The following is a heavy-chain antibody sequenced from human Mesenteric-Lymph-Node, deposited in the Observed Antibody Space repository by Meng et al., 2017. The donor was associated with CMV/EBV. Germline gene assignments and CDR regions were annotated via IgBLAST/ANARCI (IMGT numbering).Heavy chain of an antibody. CDR1: GYSITSYW. CDR3: ARRSSTGKKFDY. CDR2: INPSGGDT. J-gene: IGHJ4*02. Sequence: CKDSGYSITSYWISWVRQAPGQVLEWMGIINPSGGDTSYAQYFQGRVTMTRDTSTNTVYMELSSLRSEDTAVYFCARRSSTGKKFDYWGQGTLVTVSS. D-gene: IGHD1-1*01. V-gene: IGHV1-46*01.